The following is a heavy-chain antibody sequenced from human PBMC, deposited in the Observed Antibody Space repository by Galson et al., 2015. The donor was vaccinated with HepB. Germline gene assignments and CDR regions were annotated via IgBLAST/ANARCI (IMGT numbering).Heavy chain of an antibody. CDR2: IYWDDDR. J-gene: IGHJ4*02. D-gene: IGHD2-15*01. CDR1: GFSLSTSGLG. V-gene: IGHV2-5*02. CDR3: ALNGYFSGWSRNLEY. Sequence: PALVKPTQTLTLTCTFSGFSLSTSGLGVGWIRQPPGKALEWLALIYWDDDRRYSPSLNSRLSITKDTSKNQVVLTMTNMDPVDTATYYCALNGYFSGWSRNLEYWGQGTLVTVSS.